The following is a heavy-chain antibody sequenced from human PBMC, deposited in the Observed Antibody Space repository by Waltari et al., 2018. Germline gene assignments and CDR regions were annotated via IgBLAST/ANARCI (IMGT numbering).Heavy chain of an antibody. Sequence: QVQLQESGPGLVKPSQTLSLTCTVSGGSISSGSYYWSWIRQPAGKGLEWIGRIYTSGSTNYNPSLKSRVTIPVDTSKNQFSLKLSSVTAADTAVYYCARDPLARRGVADYWGQGTLVTVSS. CDR1: GGSISSGSYY. D-gene: IGHD3-10*01. CDR2: IYTSGST. V-gene: IGHV4-61*02. CDR3: ARDPLARRGVADY. J-gene: IGHJ4*02.